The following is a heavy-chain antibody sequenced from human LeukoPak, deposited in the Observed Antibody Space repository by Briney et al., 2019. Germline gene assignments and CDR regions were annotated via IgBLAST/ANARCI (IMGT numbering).Heavy chain of an antibody. CDR1: GGSISSHY. CDR2: ISYSGST. Sequence: SETLSLTCTVSGGSISSHYRSWIRQPPGKGLEWIGYISYSGSTNYNPSLKSRVTISVDTSKNQFSLKLSSVTAADTAMYYCARHVSGDYAWLDVWGQGTTVSVSS. J-gene: IGHJ6*02. D-gene: IGHD4-17*01. CDR3: ARHVSGDYAWLDV. V-gene: IGHV4-59*08.